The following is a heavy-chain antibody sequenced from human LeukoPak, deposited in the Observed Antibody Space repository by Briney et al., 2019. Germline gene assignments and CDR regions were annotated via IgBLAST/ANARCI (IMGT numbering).Heavy chain of an antibody. V-gene: IGHV1-18*01. CDR1: GYTFRDFG. Sequence: AASVKVSCKASGYTFRDFGISWVRQAPGQGLEWMGWITTYNGNTNYIRKLQGRVTMTTDTSTSTAYMELRSLRSDDTAVYYCARGPYYDSWSGAGYWGQGTLVTVSS. J-gene: IGHJ4*02. D-gene: IGHD3-3*01. CDR2: ITTYNGNT. CDR3: ARGPYYDSWSGAGY.